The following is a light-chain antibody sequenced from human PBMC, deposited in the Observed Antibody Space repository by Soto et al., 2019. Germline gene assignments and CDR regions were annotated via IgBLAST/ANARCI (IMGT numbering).Light chain of an antibody. Sequence: QAVLTQSSSASASLGSSVKLTCTLSSGHSSYIIAWHQQQPGKAPRYLMKLERSGSYNKGSGGPDRFSGSSSGADRYLTISNLQFEDEADYYCETWDSNSWVFGGGTQLTVL. CDR2: LERSGSY. CDR3: ETWDSNSWV. CDR1: SGHSSYI. J-gene: IGLJ3*02. V-gene: IGLV4-60*02.